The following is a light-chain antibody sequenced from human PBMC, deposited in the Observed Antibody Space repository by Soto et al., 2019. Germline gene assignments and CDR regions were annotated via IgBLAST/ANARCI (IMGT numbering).Light chain of an antibody. J-gene: IGLJ1*01. Sequence: QSVLTQPPSASGSPGQSVTISCTGTSSDVGIYNSVSWYQQHPGKAPKLIIYEVTKRPSGVPDRFSGSKSGNTASLTVSGLQAEDEADYYCSSSAGSNRVFGTGTKV. CDR2: EVT. V-gene: IGLV2-8*01. CDR1: SSDVGIYNS. CDR3: SSSAGSNRV.